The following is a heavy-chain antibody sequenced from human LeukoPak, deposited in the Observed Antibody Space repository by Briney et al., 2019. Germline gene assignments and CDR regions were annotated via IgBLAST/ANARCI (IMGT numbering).Heavy chain of an antibody. Sequence: PSETLSLTCTVSGGAISSYYWSWIRQPPGKGLEYIGYIYYSGSTNYNPSLKSRVTISVDTSKNQFSLKLSTVTAADTAIYYCARAGSVGSSGYGLDYWGQGALVTVSS. V-gene: IGHV4-59*01. D-gene: IGHD5-12*01. CDR2: IYYSGST. CDR3: ARAGSVGSSGYGLDY. J-gene: IGHJ4*02. CDR1: GGAISSYY.